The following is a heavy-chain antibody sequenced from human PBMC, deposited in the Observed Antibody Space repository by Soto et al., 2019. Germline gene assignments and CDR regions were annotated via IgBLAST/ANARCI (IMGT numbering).Heavy chain of an antibody. CDR1: GYSFTSYW. J-gene: IGHJ3*02. CDR2: IYPGDSDT. V-gene: IGHV5-51*01. D-gene: IGHD3-9*01. CDR3: ARLRYFDWLLYGGAFDI. Sequence: PGESLKISCKGSGYSFTSYWIGWVRQMPGKGLEWTGIIYPGDSDTRYSPSFQGQVTISADKSISTAYLQWSSLKASDTAMYYCARLRYFDWLLYGGAFDIWGQGTMVTVSS.